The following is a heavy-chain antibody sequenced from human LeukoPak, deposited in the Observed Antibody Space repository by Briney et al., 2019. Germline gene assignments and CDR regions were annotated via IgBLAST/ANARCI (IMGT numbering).Heavy chain of an antibody. CDR1: GGSVSSGSYY. CDR2: IYYSGST. Sequence: PSETLSLTCTVSGGSVSSGSYYWSWIRQPPGKGLEWIGYIYYSGSTNYNPSLKSRVTISVDTSKNQFSLKLSSVTAADTAVYYCAREDYDILTGYSDFDHWGQGTLVTVSS. J-gene: IGHJ4*02. CDR3: AREDYDILTGYSDFDH. V-gene: IGHV4-61*01. D-gene: IGHD3-9*01.